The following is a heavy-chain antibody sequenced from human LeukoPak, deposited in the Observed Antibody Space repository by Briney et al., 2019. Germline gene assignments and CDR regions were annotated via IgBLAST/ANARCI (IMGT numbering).Heavy chain of an antibody. CDR2: IYYSGST. CDR1: GGSISSYY. V-gene: IGHV4-59*06. J-gene: IGHJ4*02. D-gene: IGHD4-23*01. Sequence: SETLSLTCTVSGGSISSYYWSWIRQPPGKGLEWIGYIYYSGSTYYNPSLKSRVTISVDTSKNQFSLKLSSVTAADTAVYYCARVWGGNSAPGTFDYWGQGTLVTVSS. CDR3: ARVWGGNSAPGTFDY.